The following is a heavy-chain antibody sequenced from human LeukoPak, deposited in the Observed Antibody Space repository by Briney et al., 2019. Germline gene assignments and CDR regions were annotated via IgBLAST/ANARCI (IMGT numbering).Heavy chain of an antibody. V-gene: IGHV2-26*01. J-gene: IGHJ2*01. CDR1: GFSLSNARMG. CDR2: IFSNDEK. Sequence: SGPTLVNPTETLTLTCTDSGFSLSNARMGVSWIRQPPGEAREWLAHIFSNDEKSYSTSLKSRLTISKDTSKSHVVLTMTNMDPVDTATYYCARIGAAAGSYWYFDLWGRGTLVTVSS. D-gene: IGHD6-13*01. CDR3: ARIGAAAGSYWYFDL.